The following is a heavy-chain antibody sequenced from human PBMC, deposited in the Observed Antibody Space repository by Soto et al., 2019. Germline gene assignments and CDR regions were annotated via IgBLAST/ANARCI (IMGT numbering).Heavy chain of an antibody. Sequence: GASVKVSFKASGYTFTSYGISWGRQAPGQGLGWRGWISAYNGNTNYAQKLQGRVTMTTDTSTSTAYMELRSLRSDDTAVYYCARDVWGDYQNWFDPWGQGTLVTVSS. D-gene: IGHD4-17*01. CDR2: ISAYNGNT. CDR3: ARDVWGDYQNWFDP. J-gene: IGHJ5*02. V-gene: IGHV1-18*01. CDR1: GYTFTSYG.